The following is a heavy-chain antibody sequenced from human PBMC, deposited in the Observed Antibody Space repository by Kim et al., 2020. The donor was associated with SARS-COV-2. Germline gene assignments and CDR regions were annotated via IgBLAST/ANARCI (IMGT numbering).Heavy chain of an antibody. CDR2: IYPGDSDT. Sequence: GESLKISCKGSGYSFTSYWIGWVRQMPGKGLEWMGIIYPGDSDTRYSPSFQGQVTISADKSISTAYLLWSSLMASDTAMYYCARIFGDYYGSGSYYNVYWYFDLWGRGTLVTVSS. D-gene: IGHD3-10*01. CDR3: ARIFGDYYGSGSYYNVYWYFDL. CDR1: GYSFTSYW. V-gene: IGHV5-51*01. J-gene: IGHJ2*01.